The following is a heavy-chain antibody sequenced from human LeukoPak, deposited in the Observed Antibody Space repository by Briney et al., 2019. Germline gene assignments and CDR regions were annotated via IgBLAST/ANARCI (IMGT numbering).Heavy chain of an antibody. D-gene: IGHD3-3*01. V-gene: IGHV3-7*01. Sequence: GGSLRLSCVASGFPFSSYWMTWVRQAPGKGLEWVANIKQDGSKKSYVDSVKGRFTISRDNAKNSLYLQMNSLRAEDTAVYYCARGVPYDSWSGPHYSDYWGQGTLVTVSS. CDR1: GFPFSSYW. CDR3: ARGVPYDSWSGPHYSDY. CDR2: IKQDGSKK. J-gene: IGHJ4*02.